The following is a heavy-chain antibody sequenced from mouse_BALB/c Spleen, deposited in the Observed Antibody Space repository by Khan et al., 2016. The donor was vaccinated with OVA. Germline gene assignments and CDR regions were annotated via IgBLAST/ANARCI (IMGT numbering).Heavy chain of an antibody. CDR2: TDPANGNT. V-gene: IGHV14-3*02. CDR1: GYNIKDIY. J-gene: IGHJ2*01. Sequence: EVKLQESGAELVKPAASLKLSCTASGYNIKDIYIHWVKQRPEKGLERIRRTDPANGNTKYDPKFQGKATITADTSSNTAYLQLSSLTSEDTAVYYCRISTINAGGQGTTLTVSS. CDR3: RISTINA.